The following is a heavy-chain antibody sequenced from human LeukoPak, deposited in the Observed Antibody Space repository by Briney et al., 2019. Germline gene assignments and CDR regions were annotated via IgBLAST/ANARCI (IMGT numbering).Heavy chain of an antibody. CDR1: GGSISNYY. CDR2: LYYSGNT. J-gene: IGHJ4*02. Sequence: SETLSLTCTVSGGSISNYYWSWIRQPPGKVLEWIGYLYYSGNTNYNPSLTSRVTISVDTSKNQFSLKLSSVTAADTAVYYCARTGYCSGGTCYLNPIDYWGQGTLVTVSS. CDR3: ARTGYCSGGTCYLNPIDY. V-gene: IGHV4-59*01. D-gene: IGHD2-15*01.